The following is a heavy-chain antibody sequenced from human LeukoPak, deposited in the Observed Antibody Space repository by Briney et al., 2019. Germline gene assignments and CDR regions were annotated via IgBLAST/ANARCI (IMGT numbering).Heavy chain of an antibody. CDR1: GFTFSSYA. Sequence: GGSLRLSCAASGFTFSSYAMSWVRQAPGKGLEWVSAISGSGGSTYYADSVKGRFTISRDNSKNTLYLQMNSLRAEDTALYYCAKDIVGTYYDILTGRGDAFDIWGQGTMVTVSS. CDR2: ISGSGGST. V-gene: IGHV3-23*01. J-gene: IGHJ3*02. D-gene: IGHD3-9*01. CDR3: AKDIVGTYYDILTGRGDAFDI.